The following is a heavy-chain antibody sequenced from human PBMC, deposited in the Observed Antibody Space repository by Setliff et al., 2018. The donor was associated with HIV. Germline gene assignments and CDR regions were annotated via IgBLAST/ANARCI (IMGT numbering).Heavy chain of an antibody. Sequence: SETLSLTCTVSGGSISSSSYNWGWIRQPPGKGLEWIGSFYHGGRMSYNPTLKSRVTMSLDTSNNQFSLKVSSVTAGDPAVYDPARHPGIATRSSDYFDYWGQGTLVTVSS. CDR2: FYHGGRM. J-gene: IGHJ4*02. CDR1: GGSISSSSYN. CDR3: ARHPGIATRSSDYFDY. V-gene: IGHV4-39*01. D-gene: IGHD6-6*01.